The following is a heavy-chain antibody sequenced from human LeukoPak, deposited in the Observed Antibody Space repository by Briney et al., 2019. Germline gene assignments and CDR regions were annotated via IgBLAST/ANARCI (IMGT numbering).Heavy chain of an antibody. CDR2: IYYSGST. CDR3: ARHYDFFDV. J-gene: IGHJ2*01. CDR1: GGSISSYY. Sequence: SETLSLTCTVSGGSISSYYWSWIRQPPGKGLEWIGYIYYSGSTNYNPSLKSRVTISVDTSKNQFSLKLSSVTAADTAVYYCARHYDFFDVWGRGTLVTVSS. V-gene: IGHV4-59*08. D-gene: IGHD3-3*01.